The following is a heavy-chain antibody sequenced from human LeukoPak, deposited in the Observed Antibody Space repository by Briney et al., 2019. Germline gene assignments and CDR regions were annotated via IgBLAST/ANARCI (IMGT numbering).Heavy chain of an antibody. Sequence: AGGSLRLSCAASGLTFSDFWMHWVRRPPGKGLVWVALVKGDGRTTIYADSVKGRFTISRDNAKNTLYLQMNSLRADDSGVYYCATGHSYGYDYWGQGVLVTV. J-gene: IGHJ4*02. CDR3: ATGHSYGYDY. D-gene: IGHD5-18*01. V-gene: IGHV3-74*01. CDR1: GLTFSDFW. CDR2: VKGDGRTT.